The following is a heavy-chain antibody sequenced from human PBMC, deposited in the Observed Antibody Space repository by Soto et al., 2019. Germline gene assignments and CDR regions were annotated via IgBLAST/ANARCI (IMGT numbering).Heavy chain of an antibody. V-gene: IGHV1-3*01. D-gene: IGHD1-26*01. J-gene: IGHJ4*02. Sequence: QVQLVQSGAEVKKPGASVKVSCNPSGYAFTSYTMHWVRQAPGQGLEWMGWINADNGDSKYSQKFQGRVTITRDTSASIAYMELSSLRSEDTAVYYWARDTGSGLRVEPGIFEYWGQGTLVTVSS. CDR2: INADNGDS. CDR1: GYAFTSYT. CDR3: ARDTGSGLRVEPGIFEY.